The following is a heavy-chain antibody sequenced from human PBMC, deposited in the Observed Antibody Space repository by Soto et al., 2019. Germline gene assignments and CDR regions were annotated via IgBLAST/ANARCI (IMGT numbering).Heavy chain of an antibody. CDR3: TTEQQLDDGGYYYYGMDV. Sequence: GGSLRLSCAASGFTFSNAWMNWVRQAPGKGLEWVGRIKSKTDGGTTDYAAPVKGRFTISRDDSKNTLYLQMNSLKTEDTAVYYCTTEQQLDDGGYYYYGMDVWGQGTTVTVSS. CDR1: GFTFSNAW. J-gene: IGHJ6*02. CDR2: IKSKTDGGTT. V-gene: IGHV3-15*07. D-gene: IGHD6-13*01.